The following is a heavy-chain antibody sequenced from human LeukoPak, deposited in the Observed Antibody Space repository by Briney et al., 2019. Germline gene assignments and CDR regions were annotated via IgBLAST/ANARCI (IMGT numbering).Heavy chain of an antibody. CDR2: VIPIFGTA. J-gene: IGHJ4*02. CDR1: GGTFSSYA. V-gene: IGHV1-69*05. CDR3: ARERGRLRFLEWFFDY. D-gene: IGHD3-3*01. Sequence: SVKVSCKASGGTFSSYAISWVRQAPGQGLEWMGRVIPIFGTANYAQKFQGRVTITTDESTSTAYMELSSLRSEDTAVYYCARERGRLRFLEWFFDYWGQGTLVTVSS.